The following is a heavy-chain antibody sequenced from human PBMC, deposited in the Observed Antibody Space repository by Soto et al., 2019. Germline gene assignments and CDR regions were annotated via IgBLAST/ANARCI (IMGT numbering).Heavy chain of an antibody. V-gene: IGHV3-23*01. D-gene: IGHD2-15*01. J-gene: IGHJ5*02. CDR3: AKDFEEGERGYCSGGSCWEALNFP. CDR2: ISGSGGST. CDR1: GFTFSSYA. Sequence: EVQLLESGGGLVQPGGSLRLSCAASGFTFSSYAMSWVRQAPGKGLEWVSAISGSGGSTYYADSVKGRFTISRDNSKNTLYLQMNSLRAEDTAVYYCAKDFEEGERGYCSGGSCWEALNFPWGQGTLVTVSS.